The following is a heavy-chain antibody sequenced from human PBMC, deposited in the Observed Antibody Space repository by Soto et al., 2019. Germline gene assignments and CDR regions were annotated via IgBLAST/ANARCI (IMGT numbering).Heavy chain of an antibody. V-gene: IGHV1-3*05. J-gene: IGHJ4*02. Sequence: QVQLVQSGAEEKKPGASVKVSCKASGYTFTSYAMHWVRQAPGQRLEWMGWINAGNGNTKYSRKLQGRVTITRDTSASTAYMDLSSLRSEDTAVYYCARGGPPIDYWGQGTLVTVSS. CDR2: INAGNGNT. CDR3: ARGGPPIDY. D-gene: IGHD3-10*01. CDR1: GYTFTSYA.